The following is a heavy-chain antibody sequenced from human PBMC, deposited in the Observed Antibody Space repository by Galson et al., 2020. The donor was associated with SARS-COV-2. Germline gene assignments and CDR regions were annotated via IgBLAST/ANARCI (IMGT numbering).Heavy chain of an antibody. CDR3: IASDSDILIGHFDY. J-gene: IGHJ4*02. CDR2: IYDNGSP. V-gene: IGHV4-59*01. D-gene: IGHD3-9*01. CDR1: GGSISSYY. Sequence: SETLSLTCNVSGGSISSYYWSWIRQPPGKGLEWIGYIYDNGSPNYNPSLKSRVTMSLDASNNQFSLKLRSVTAADTAVYYCIASDSDILIGHFDYWGRGTLLTVSS.